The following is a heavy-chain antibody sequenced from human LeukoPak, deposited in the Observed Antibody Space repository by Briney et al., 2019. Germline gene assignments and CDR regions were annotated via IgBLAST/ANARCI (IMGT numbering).Heavy chain of an antibody. CDR1: GGSISSYY. D-gene: IGHD4-11*01. CDR2: IYYSGST. J-gene: IGHJ4*02. V-gene: IGHV4-59*01. Sequence: SETLSLTCTVSGGSISSYYWSWIRQPPGKGLEWIGYIYYSGSTNYNPSLKSRVTISVDTSKNQFSLKLSSVTAADTAVYYCARARVTYFDYWGQGTLVTVSS. CDR3: ARARVTYFDY.